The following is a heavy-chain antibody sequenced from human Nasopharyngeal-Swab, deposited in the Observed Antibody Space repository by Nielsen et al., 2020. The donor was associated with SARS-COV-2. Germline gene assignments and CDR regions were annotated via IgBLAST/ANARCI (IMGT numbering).Heavy chain of an antibody. CDR2: ISSSGNTI. V-gene: IGHV3-11*04. Sequence: GGSLRLSCAASGFTFSDYYMSWIRQAPGKGLEWVSYISSSGNTIYYADSVKGRFTISRDNAKNSLYLQMNSLRAEDTVVYYCARGAHYYDSSGYSPRYWGQGTLVTVSS. CDR3: ARGAHYYDSSGYSPRY. CDR1: GFTFSDYY. J-gene: IGHJ4*02. D-gene: IGHD3-22*01.